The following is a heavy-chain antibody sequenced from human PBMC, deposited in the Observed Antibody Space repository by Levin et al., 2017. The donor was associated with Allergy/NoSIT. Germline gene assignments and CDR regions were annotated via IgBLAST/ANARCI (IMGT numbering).Heavy chain of an antibody. Sequence: GESLKISCAASGFTFSSYGMHWVRQAPGKGLEWVAVISYDGSNKYYADSVKGRFTISRDNSKNTLYLQINSLRTEDTAVYYCAKDYLNDYGDFRNWGQGTLVTVSS. CDR2: ISYDGSNK. CDR1: GFTFSSYG. J-gene: IGHJ4*02. D-gene: IGHD4-17*01. V-gene: IGHV3-30*18. CDR3: AKDYLNDYGDFRN.